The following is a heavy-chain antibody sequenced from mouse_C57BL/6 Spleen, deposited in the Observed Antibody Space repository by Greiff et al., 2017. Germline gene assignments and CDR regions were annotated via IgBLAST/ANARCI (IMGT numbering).Heavy chain of an antibody. J-gene: IGHJ2*01. Sequence: EVNVVESGGGLVQPGGSLSLSCAASGFTFTDDYMSWVRQPPGKALAWLGFIRNKANGYTTEYSSSVKGRFTISRDNSQSILYLQMNALRAEDSATVSCARSTTSTVVYDSWGKGTTLPFSP. CDR2: IRNKANGYTT. CDR1: GFTFTDDY. CDR3: ARSTTSTVVYDS. D-gene: IGHD1-1*01. V-gene: IGHV7-3*01.